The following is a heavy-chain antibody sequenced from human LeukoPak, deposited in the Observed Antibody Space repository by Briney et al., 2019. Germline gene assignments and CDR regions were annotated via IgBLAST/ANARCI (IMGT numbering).Heavy chain of an antibody. Sequence: ASVKVSCKASGNSFTGYYVHWVRQAPGQGLEWMGWMSPDSDGTNFAQNFQGRVSTTWDTSIRTVYLELRSLRADDTAVYYCANQEGIGAPGAWFDNWGQGTLVNVSS. CDR1: GNSFTGYY. V-gene: IGHV1-2*02. J-gene: IGHJ4*02. CDR2: MSPDSDGT. D-gene: IGHD1-26*01. CDR3: ANQEGIGAPGAWFDN.